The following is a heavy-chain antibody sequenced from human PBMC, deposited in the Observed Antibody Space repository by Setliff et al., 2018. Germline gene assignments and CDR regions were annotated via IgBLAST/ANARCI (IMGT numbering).Heavy chain of an antibody. V-gene: IGHV1-46*01. CDR3: ATERGLVVSATDYYYYMDV. CDR2: IDPSADYT. D-gene: IGHD2-8*02. J-gene: IGHJ6*03. CDR1: GYTFTGYY. Sequence: ASVKVSCKASGYTFTGYYLHWVRQAPGQGLEWMGIIDPSADYTNYAQKFQGRVTMTKDTSTTTVYLELSSLRSEDTAIYYCATERGLVVSATDYYYYMDVWGKGTTVTVSS.